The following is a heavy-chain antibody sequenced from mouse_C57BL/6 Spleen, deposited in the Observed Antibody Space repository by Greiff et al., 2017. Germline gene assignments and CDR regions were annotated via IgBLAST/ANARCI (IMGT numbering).Heavy chain of an antibody. CDR2: IYPGNSDT. CDR3: TRYREATGAMDY. J-gene: IGHJ4*01. D-gene: IGHD3-2*02. Sequence: EVQLQQSGTVLARPGASVKMSCKTSGYTFTSYWMHWVKQRPGQGLEWIGAIYPGNSDTSYNQKFKGKAKLTAVTSASTAYMELSSLTNEDSAVYYCTRYREATGAMDYWGQGTSVTVSS. V-gene: IGHV1-5*01. CDR1: GYTFTSYW.